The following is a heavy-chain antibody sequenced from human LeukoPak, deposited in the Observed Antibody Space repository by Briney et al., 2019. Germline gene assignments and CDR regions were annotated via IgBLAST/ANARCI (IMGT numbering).Heavy chain of an antibody. V-gene: IGHV3-21*01. Sequence: PGGSLRLSCAASGFTFSSYSMNWVRQAPGKGLEWVSSISSSSYIYYADSVKGRFTISRDNAKNSLYLQMNSLRAEDTAVYYCARGTVGMATISYWGQGTLVTVSS. CDR2: ISSSSYI. J-gene: IGHJ4*02. CDR3: ARGTVGMATISY. CDR1: GFTFSSYS. D-gene: IGHD5-24*01.